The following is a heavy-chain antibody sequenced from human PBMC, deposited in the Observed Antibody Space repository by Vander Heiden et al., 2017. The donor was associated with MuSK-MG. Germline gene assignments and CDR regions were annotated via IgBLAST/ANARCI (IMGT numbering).Heavy chain of an antibody. CDR3: ARLIWSGSYPRAGDYFFDY. CDR1: GGTYA. CDR2: IIPMYGIT. Sequence: QVQLVQSGAEGKKPGSSVRVSCKASGGTYAFSWVRQAPGQGLEWMGNIIPMYGITKYAEEFQDRVTITVDKSTNTAYMDLTSLTSDDTAVYVCARLIWSGSYPRAGDYFFDYWGQGTLVTVSS. J-gene: IGHJ4*02. V-gene: IGHV1-69*09. D-gene: IGHD1-26*01.